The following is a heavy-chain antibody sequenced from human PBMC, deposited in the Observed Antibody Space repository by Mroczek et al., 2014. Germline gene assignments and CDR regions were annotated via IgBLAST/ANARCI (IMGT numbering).Heavy chain of an antibody. CDR1: GFTFDDYA. D-gene: IGHD3-22*01. CDR2: ISWNSGSI. CDR3: AKDFNYYDSSGRGTFFDY. V-gene: IGHV3-9*01. J-gene: IGHJ4*02. Sequence: VQLQQSGEGLVQPGRSLRLSCAASGFTFDDYAMHWVRQAPGKGLEWVSGISWNSGSIGYADSVKGRFTISRDNAKNSLYLQMNSLRAEDTALYYCAKDFNYYDSSGRGTFFDYWGQGTLVTVSS.